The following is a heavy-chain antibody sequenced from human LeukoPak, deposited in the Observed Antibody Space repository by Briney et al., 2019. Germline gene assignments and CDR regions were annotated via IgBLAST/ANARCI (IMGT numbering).Heavy chain of an antibody. CDR2: ISSSSSYI. D-gene: IGHD6-19*01. CDR1: GFTFSSYS. CDR3: ARDPDGSSGLDY. J-gene: IGHJ4*02. Sequence: GGSLRLSCAASGFTFSSYSMNGVRQAPGKGLEWVSSISSSSSYIYYADSVKGRFTISRDNAKNSLYLQMNSLRAEDTAVYYCARDPDGSSGLDYWGQGTLVTVSS. V-gene: IGHV3-21*01.